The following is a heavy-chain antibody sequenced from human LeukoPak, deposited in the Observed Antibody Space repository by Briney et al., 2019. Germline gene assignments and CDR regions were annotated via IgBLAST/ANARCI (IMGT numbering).Heavy chain of an antibody. D-gene: IGHD3-22*01. J-gene: IGHJ4*02. Sequence: SETLSLTCTVSGGSISSYYWSWIRQPPGKGLEWIGYIYYSGSTNYNPSLKSRVTISVDTSKNQFSLKLSSVTAADTAVYYCARGPSRYYYDSSGYPFDYWGQGTLVTVSS. CDR3: ARGPSRYYYDSSGYPFDY. V-gene: IGHV4-59*12. CDR1: GGSISSYY. CDR2: IYYSGST.